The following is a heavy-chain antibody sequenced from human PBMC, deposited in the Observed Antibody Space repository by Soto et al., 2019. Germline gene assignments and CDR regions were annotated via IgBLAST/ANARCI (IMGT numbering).Heavy chain of an antibody. CDR3: ARGYDYVWGAYRPPPPSFFDY. J-gene: IGHJ4*02. CDR1: GYSFTNYL. V-gene: IGHV5-51*01. D-gene: IGHD3-16*02. CDR2: IYPSDSDT. Sequence: GESLKISCNASGYSFTNYLIGWVRQMPGKGPEWMGIIYPSDSDTRYSPSFEGPVPTSGDKSTSPAYLQRSSLKAWDTAMYYWARGYDYVWGAYRPPPPSFFDYWGQGSLVTVSS.